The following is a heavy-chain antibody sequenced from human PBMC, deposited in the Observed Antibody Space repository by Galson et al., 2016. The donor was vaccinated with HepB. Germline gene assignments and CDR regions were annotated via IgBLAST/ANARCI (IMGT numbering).Heavy chain of an antibody. CDR3: ARDEPGYSYGNSEY. Sequence: SLRLSCAASGFTFSSYSMNWVRQAPGKGLEWVSSISADSNHIYHADSVKGRFTISRDNAENSLYLQMNSLRAEDTAVYYCARDEPGYSYGNSEYWGHGTLVTVSS. D-gene: IGHD5-18*01. J-gene: IGHJ4*01. CDR2: ISADSNHI. V-gene: IGHV3-21*01. CDR1: GFTFSSYS.